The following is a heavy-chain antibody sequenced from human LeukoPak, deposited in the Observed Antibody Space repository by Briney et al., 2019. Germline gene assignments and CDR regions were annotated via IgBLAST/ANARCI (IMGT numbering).Heavy chain of an antibody. J-gene: IGHJ4*02. D-gene: IGHD3-3*01. V-gene: IGHV3-23*01. CDR1: GFNFSSYT. CDR3: AKDFVSGFKAFDH. Sequence: QTGGSLRLSCVASGFNFSSYTMSWVRQAPGKGLEWVSAISYSGGNTFFADSVKGRFTISRDNSRNTLYLQMNSLRADDTAVYYCAKDFVSGFKAFDHWGQGTLVTVSS. CDR2: ISYSGGNT.